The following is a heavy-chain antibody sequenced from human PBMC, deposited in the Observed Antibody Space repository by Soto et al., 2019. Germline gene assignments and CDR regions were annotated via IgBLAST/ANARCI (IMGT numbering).Heavy chain of an antibody. D-gene: IGHD4-17*01. Sequence: EVQLVESGGDLAQPGGSLRLSCAASGFTLSNCWVNWVRQAPGKGLEWVANIKQGGIEKNYVDSVKGRFTISRDDTKNSLFLQMNNLRAADTAVYYCLVTTSAFDIWGRGTTVTISS. CDR1: GFTLSNCW. V-gene: IGHV3-7*01. CDR2: IKQGGIEK. CDR3: LVTTSAFDI. J-gene: IGHJ3*02.